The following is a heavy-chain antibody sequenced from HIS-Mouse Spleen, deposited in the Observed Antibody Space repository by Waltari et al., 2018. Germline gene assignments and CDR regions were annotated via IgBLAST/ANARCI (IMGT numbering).Heavy chain of an antibody. V-gene: IGHV4-39*07. CDR1: GGSISSSSYY. Sequence: QLQLQESGPGLVKPSETLSLTCTVSGGSISSSSYYWGWLRQPPGKGLEGIGSIYYRTSTYSNPSLKSRVTISVDTSKNQFSLKLSSVTAADTAVYYCAREIPYSSSWYDWYFDLWGRGTLVTVSS. CDR3: AREIPYSSSWYDWYFDL. D-gene: IGHD6-13*01. J-gene: IGHJ2*01. CDR2: IYYRTST.